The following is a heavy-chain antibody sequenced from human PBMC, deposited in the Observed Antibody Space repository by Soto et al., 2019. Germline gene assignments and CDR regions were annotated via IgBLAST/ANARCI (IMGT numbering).Heavy chain of an antibody. CDR3: ASARMFSGAHHDY. D-gene: IGHD1-26*01. V-gene: IGHV1-18*04. Sequence: QVHLVQSGAVVENPGASVKVSCKASGYTFTNFGINWVRQAPGQGLEWMGWITPYNGNANYPQKHQDRLTITKDTSTNTAYLELRSLRSDDTAVYFCASARMFSGAHHDYWGQGTRVTVSS. J-gene: IGHJ4*02. CDR1: GYTFTNFG. CDR2: ITPYNGNA.